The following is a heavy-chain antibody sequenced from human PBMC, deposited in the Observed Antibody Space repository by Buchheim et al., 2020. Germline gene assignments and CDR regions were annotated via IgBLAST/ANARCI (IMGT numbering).Heavy chain of an antibody. V-gene: IGHV3-30*18. CDR3: AKGDDYIWGSYRYKLDY. Sequence: QVQLVESGGGVVQPGRSLRLSCAASGFTFSSYGMHWVRQAPGKGLEWVAVISYDGSNKYYADSVKGRFTISRDNSKNTLYLQMNSLRAEDTAVYYCAKGDDYIWGSYRYKLDYWGQGTL. CDR1: GFTFSSYG. CDR2: ISYDGSNK. D-gene: IGHD3-16*02. J-gene: IGHJ4*02.